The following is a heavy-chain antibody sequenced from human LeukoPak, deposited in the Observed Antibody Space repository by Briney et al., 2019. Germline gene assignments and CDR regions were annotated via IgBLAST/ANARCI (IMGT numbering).Heavy chain of an antibody. D-gene: IGHD6-13*01. J-gene: IGHJ4*02. CDR2: MNPNSGNT. CDR3: AKSEGGAAGIFDY. Sequence: PGASVKVSCKASGYTFTSYDINWVRQATGQGLEWMGWMNPNSGNTGYAQKFQGRVTMTRNTSISTAYMELSSLGAEDTAVYYCAKSEGGAAGIFDYWGQGTLVTVSS. CDR1: GYTFTSYD. V-gene: IGHV1-8*01.